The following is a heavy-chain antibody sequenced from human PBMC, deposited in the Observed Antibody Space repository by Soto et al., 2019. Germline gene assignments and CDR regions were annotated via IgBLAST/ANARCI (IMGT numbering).Heavy chain of an antibody. J-gene: IGHJ6*02. CDR1: GFTFSNAW. CDR2: IKSKTDGGTT. CDR3: TTAEIVGYCSGGSCPYYYYYYGMDV. Sequence: EVQLVESGGGLVKPGGSLRLSCAASGFTFSNAWMNWVRQAPGKGLEWVGRIKSKTDGGTTDYAAPVKGRFTISRDDSKNTLYLQMNSLKTEETAVYYCTTAEIVGYCSGGSCPYYYYYYGMDVWGQGTTVTVSS. V-gene: IGHV3-15*07. D-gene: IGHD2-15*01.